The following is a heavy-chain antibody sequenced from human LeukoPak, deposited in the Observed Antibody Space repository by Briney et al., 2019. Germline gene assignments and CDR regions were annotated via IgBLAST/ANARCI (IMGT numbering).Heavy chain of an antibody. V-gene: IGHV4-30-2*06. CDR3: ARSRQASGLLSS. CDR2: IYDRGPA. CDR1: GGAIASGGYS. J-gene: IGHJ5*02. Sequence: SETLSLTCTVSGGAIASGGYSWNWIRQSPGKGPEWIGCIYDRGPAYYNPSLKSRFTISVDRPKNQFFLNVTSLTAADTAVYYCARSRQASGLLSSWGQGTPVVVSS. D-gene: IGHD3-10*01.